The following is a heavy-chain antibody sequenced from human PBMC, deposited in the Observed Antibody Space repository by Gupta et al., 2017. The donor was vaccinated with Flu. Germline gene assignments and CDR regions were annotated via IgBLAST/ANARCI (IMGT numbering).Heavy chain of an antibody. V-gene: IGHV3-48*03. Sequence: EMNWVRRAPGKGLEWISYISSSGYNRDYADSVKGRFTISRDNAEDSLFLQMNSLRAEDTAVYYCAREGCSLNGCAPDAFDVWGQGTVVTVSS. J-gene: IGHJ3*01. CDR3: AREGCSLNGCAPDAFDV. CDR2: ISSSGYNR. D-gene: IGHD2-15*01.